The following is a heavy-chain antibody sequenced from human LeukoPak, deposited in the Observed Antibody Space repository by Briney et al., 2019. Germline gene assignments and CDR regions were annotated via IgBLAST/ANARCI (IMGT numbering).Heavy chain of an antibody. J-gene: IGHJ6*04. V-gene: IGHV4-59*01. CDR1: GGSISSYY. CDR2: IYYSGST. CDR3: AGEGRSLGRMGG. Sequence: SETLSLTCTVSGGSISSYYWSWIRQPPGKGLERIGDIYYSGSTNYNPSLKSRVTISVDTSKNQFSLKLSSVTAADTAVESCAGEGRSLGRMGGRGKRTTVTVSS.